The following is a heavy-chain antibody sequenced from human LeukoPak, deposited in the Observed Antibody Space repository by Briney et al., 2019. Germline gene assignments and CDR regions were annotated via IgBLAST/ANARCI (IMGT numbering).Heavy chain of an antibody. V-gene: IGHV1-8*01. D-gene: IGHD2-15*01. Sequence: GASVKVSCKASGYTFTSYDINWVRQATGQGLEWMGWMNPNSGNTGYAQKFQGRLTMTRNTSISTVYMELSSLRSEDTAVYYCARVGGYSSGGSCYGPGPTPDYWGQGTLVTVSS. J-gene: IGHJ4*02. CDR3: ARVGGYSSGGSCYGPGPTPDY. CDR1: GYTFTSYD. CDR2: MNPNSGNT.